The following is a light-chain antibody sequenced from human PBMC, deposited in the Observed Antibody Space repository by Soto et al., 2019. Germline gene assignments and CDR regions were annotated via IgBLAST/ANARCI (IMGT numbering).Light chain of an antibody. CDR1: QSVSSN. Sequence: EIVMTQSPATLSMSPGERATLSCRARQSVSSNLGWYQQKPGQSPRLLMYGASTRATGIPARFTGSGSGTEFTLTISSLQSEDFAVYYCQQYNSWPYTFGQGTKLEIK. CDR3: QQYNSWPYT. CDR2: GAS. J-gene: IGKJ2*01. V-gene: IGKV3-15*01.